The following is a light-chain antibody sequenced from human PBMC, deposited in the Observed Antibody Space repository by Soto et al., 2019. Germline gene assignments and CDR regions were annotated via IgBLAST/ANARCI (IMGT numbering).Light chain of an antibody. V-gene: IGKV3-15*01. J-gene: IGKJ1*01. CDR3: QQYDNWPRT. CDR1: QGISKT. CDR2: GTS. Sequence: EIVMTQSPATLSVSPGEGGTLSCRASQGISKTLAWYQQKPGQAPRLLIYGTSTRATGIPARFSGSGSGTEFTLTISSLQSEDFAFYYCQQYDNWPRTFGQGTKVEVK.